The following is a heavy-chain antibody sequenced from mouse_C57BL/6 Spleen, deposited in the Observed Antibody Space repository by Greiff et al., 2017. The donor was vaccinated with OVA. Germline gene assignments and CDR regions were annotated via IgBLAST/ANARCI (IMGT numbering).Heavy chain of an antibody. CDR1: GYAFSSYW. Sequence: VQGVESGAELVKPGASVKISCKASGYAFSSYWMHWVKQRPGKGLEWIGQIYPGDGGTNYNGKFKGKATLTADKSSSTAYMQLSSLTSEDSAVYSSAREYGSKYYFDYWGQGTTLTVSS. CDR2: IYPGDGGT. CDR3: AREYGSKYYFDY. J-gene: IGHJ2*01. D-gene: IGHD1-1*01. V-gene: IGHV1-80*01.